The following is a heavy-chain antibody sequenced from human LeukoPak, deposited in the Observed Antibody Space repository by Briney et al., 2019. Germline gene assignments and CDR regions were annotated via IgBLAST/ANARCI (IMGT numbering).Heavy chain of an antibody. D-gene: IGHD2/OR15-2a*01. J-gene: IGHJ3*02. CDR3: ARREESGAFDI. CDR2: INSDGSST. CDR1: GFTFSSYW. V-gene: IGHV3-74*01. Sequence: GGSLRLSCAASGFTFSSYWMHWVRQAPGKGLVWVSRINSDGSSTSYADSVKGRFTISRDNAKSTLYLQMNSLRDEDTAVYYCARREESGAFDIWGQGTMVTVSS.